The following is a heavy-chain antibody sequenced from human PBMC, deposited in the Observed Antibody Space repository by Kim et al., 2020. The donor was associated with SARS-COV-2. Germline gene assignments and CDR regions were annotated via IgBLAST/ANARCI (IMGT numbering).Heavy chain of an antibody. CDR1: GGSFSGYY. V-gene: IGHV4-34*01. Sequence: SETLSLTCAVYGGSFSGYYWSWIRQPPGKGLEWIGEINHTGSTNYNPSLKSRVTISVDTSKNQFSLKLSSVTAADTAVYYCARWRPFSSWSPYSYYGMDVWGQGTTVTVSS. CDR2: INHTGST. J-gene: IGHJ6*02. CDR3: ARWRPFSSWSPYSYYGMDV. D-gene: IGHD6-13*01.